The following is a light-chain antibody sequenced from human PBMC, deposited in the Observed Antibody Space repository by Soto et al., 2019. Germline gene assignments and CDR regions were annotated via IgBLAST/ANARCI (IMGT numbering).Light chain of an antibody. CDR3: FSYTSSGTYV. V-gene: IGLV2-14*01. Sequence: QSVLXQPASVSGSPGHSITISCTGTSSDVGNYKYVSWYQQHPGKAPKLMIYEVSNRPSGVSNRFSGSKSGNTASLTISGLQAEDETDYYCFSYTSSGTYVFGTGTKVPVL. CDR1: SSDVGNYKY. J-gene: IGLJ1*01. CDR2: EVS.